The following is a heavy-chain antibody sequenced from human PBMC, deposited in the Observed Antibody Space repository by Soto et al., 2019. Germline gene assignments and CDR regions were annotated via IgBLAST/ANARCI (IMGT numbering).Heavy chain of an antibody. J-gene: IGHJ6*02. CDR3: ARVGYSSSWYRGNYYYYYGMDV. D-gene: IGHD6-13*01. Sequence: PGGSLRLSCAASGFTFSSYWMHWVRQAPGKGLVWVSRINSDGSSTSYADSVKGRFTISRDNAKNTLYLQMNSLRAEDTAVYYCARVGYSSSWYRGNYYYYYGMDVWGQGTTVTVSS. CDR2: INSDGSST. V-gene: IGHV3-74*01. CDR1: GFTFSSYW.